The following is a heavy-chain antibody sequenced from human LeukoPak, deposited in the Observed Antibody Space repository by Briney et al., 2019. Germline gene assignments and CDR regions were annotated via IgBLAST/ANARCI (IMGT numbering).Heavy chain of an antibody. CDR3: AKSLHNTKWFAAFDC. V-gene: IGHV3-23*01. Sequence: GGSLSLSCTASGFTFTSYVMSWVRQAPGKGLEWVSGISGDGVSTWYADSVRGRFATSRDSSKNTLYLQMNSLRGEDAAAYYCAKSLHNTKWFAAFDCWGQGILVTVSS. D-gene: IGHD3-10*01. CDR2: ISGDGVST. CDR1: GFTFTSYV. J-gene: IGHJ4*02.